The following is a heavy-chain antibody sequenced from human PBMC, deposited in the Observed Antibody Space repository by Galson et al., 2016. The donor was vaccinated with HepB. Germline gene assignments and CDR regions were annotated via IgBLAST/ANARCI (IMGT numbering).Heavy chain of an antibody. CDR1: GFTVSDNH. D-gene: IGHD2-21*02. J-gene: IGHJ3*02. Sequence: SLRLSCAAAGFTVSDNHVTWIRQAPGKGLECVSVIFGRGNTYYADSVEGRFTITRDSSLYLQMNSLRVEDTAVYYCASQGYCGGDCYKGLGAFDIWGPGTMVTVSS. V-gene: IGHV3-53*01. CDR3: ASQGYCGGDCYKGLGAFDI. CDR2: IFGRGNT.